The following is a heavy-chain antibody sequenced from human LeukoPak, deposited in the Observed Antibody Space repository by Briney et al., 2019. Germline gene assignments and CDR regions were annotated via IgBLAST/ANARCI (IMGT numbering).Heavy chain of an antibody. CDR2: IYSGGST. V-gene: IGHV3-53*01. CDR1: GFTVSSNY. D-gene: IGHD5-24*01. CDR3: ARAKRDGYNIGAFDI. J-gene: IGHJ3*02. Sequence: GGSLRLSCAASGFTVSSNYMSWVRQAPGKGLEWVSVIYSGGSTYYADSVKGRFTISRDNSKNTLYLQMNSLRAEDTAVYYCARAKRDGYNIGAFDIWGQGTMVTVSS.